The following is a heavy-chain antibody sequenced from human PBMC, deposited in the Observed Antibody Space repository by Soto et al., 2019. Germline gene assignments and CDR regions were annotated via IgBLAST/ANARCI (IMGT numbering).Heavy chain of an antibody. CDR2: ISSDGSST. Sequence: PGGSLRLSCAASGVSFCNSWMHWVRQAPGKGLVWVSRISSDGSSTNYADSVKGRFIISRDNAKNTLYLQMNILRAEDTAVYYCARPVVYSGYDRVFFDYWGQGTLVTVSS. CDR3: ARPVVYSGYDRVFFDY. D-gene: IGHD5-12*01. J-gene: IGHJ4*02. V-gene: IGHV3-74*01. CDR1: GVSFCNSW.